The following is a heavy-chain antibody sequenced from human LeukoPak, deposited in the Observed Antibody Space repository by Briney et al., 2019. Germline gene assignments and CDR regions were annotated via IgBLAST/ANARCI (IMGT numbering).Heavy chain of an antibody. D-gene: IGHD1-7*01. V-gene: IGHV4-34*01. J-gene: IGHJ4*02. CDR2: INHSGGT. Sequence: SETLSLTCAVYGGSFSGYYWSWIRQPPGKGLEWIGEINHSGGTNYNPSLKSRVTISVDTSKNQFSLKLSSVTAADTAVYYCARSWNYLDYFDYWGQGTLVTVSS. CDR3: ARSWNYLDYFDY. CDR1: GGSFSGYY.